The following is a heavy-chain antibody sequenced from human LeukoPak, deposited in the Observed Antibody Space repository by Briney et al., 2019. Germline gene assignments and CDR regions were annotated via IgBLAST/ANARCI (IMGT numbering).Heavy chain of an antibody. CDR3: AIGYGDQYYYYGMDV. CDR2: VSGSGGST. D-gene: IGHD4-17*01. Sequence: GSRRLSCAASGFTFSSYAMSWVRQGPGKGLEWVSAVSGSGGSTYYADSVKGRFTISRDNSKNTLYLQMNSLRAEDTAVYYCAIGYGDQYYYYGMDVWGQGTTVTVSS. CDR1: GFTFSSYA. V-gene: IGHV3-23*01. J-gene: IGHJ6*02.